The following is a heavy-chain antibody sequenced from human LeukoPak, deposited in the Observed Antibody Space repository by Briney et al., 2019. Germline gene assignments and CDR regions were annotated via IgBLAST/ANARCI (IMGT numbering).Heavy chain of an antibody. V-gene: IGHV3-33*01. CDR1: GFTFSSYG. D-gene: IGHD3-22*01. CDR3: ASQRDYYDRSGLGY. Sequence: GGSLRLSCAASGFTFSSYGMHWVRQAPGKGLEWVAVIWYDGSNKYHADSVKGRFTISRDNSKNTLYLQMNSLRAEDTAVYYCASQRDYYDRSGLGYWGQGTLVTVSS. CDR2: IWYDGSNK. J-gene: IGHJ4*02.